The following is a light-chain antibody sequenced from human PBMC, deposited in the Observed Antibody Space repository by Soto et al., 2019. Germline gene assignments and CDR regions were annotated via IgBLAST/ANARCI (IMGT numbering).Light chain of an antibody. Sequence: EIVLTQSPGTLSLSPGERATLSCRASQSDSSRLLAWYQQKPGQAPRLRIHSTFRRDTGIPDRFSGSGSGTDCTLTISRLEPEDYAVYYCQLYGSSWTFGQGTKVEIK. CDR3: QLYGSSWT. CDR1: QSDSSRL. V-gene: IGKV3-20*01. J-gene: IGKJ1*01. CDR2: STF.